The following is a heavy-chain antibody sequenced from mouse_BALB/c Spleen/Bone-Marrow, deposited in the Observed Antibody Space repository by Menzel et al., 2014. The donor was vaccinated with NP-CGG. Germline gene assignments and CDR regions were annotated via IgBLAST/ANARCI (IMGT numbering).Heavy chain of an antibody. Sequence: VHLVESGPGLVAPSQSLSIPCTISGFSLTRYGVHWVRQPPGKGLEWLVEIWSDGSTTYNSALKSRLSITKDNSKSQVFLKMNSLQTDDTAMYYCARNGNFFAMDSWGQGTSVTVSS. J-gene: IGHJ4*01. CDR3: ARNGNFFAMDS. CDR1: GFSLTRYG. CDR2: IWSDGST. V-gene: IGHV2-6-1*01. D-gene: IGHD2-1*01.